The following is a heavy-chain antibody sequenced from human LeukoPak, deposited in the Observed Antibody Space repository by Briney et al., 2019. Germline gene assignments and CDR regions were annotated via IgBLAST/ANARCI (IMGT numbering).Heavy chain of an antibody. CDR2: IIPIFGTA. D-gene: IGHD2-2*01. CDR1: GGTFSSYA. CDR3: ARDHNPIVVVPAATSAFDP. J-gene: IGHJ5*02. V-gene: IGHV1-69*13. Sequence: SVKVSCKASGGTFSSYAISWVRQAPGQGLEWMGGIIPIFGTANYAQKFQGRVTITADESTSIAYMELSSLRSEDTAVYYCARDHNPIVVVPAATSAFDPWGQGTLVTVSS.